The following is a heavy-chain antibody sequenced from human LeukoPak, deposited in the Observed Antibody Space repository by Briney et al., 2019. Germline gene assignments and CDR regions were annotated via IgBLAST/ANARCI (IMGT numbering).Heavy chain of an antibody. CDR2: ISSSSSYI. CDR3: ARDNYDILTATYSMDV. CDR1: GFIFSSYS. V-gene: IGHV3-21*01. Sequence: GGSLRLSCAASGFIFSSYSMNWVRQAPGKGLEWVSAISSSSSYIYYADAVKGRFTISRDNAKNSLYLQMSSLRAEDTAVYYCARDNYDILTATYSMDVWGKGTTVTVSS. J-gene: IGHJ6*03. D-gene: IGHD3-9*01.